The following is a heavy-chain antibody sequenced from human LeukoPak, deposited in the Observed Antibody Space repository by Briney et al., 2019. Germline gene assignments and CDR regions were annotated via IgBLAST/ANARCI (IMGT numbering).Heavy chain of an antibody. CDR2: INHSGST. V-gene: IGHV4-34*01. D-gene: IGHD2/OR15-2a*01. CDR1: GGSFSGYY. CDR3: ARGGHLVLPCDWFDP. Sequence: SETLSLTCAVYGGSFSGYYWTWIRQSPGKGLEWIGEINHSGSTNYNPSLKSRVTISVDTSKNQFSLKLSSVTAADTAVYYCARGGHLVLPCDWFDPWGQGTLVTVSS. J-gene: IGHJ5*02.